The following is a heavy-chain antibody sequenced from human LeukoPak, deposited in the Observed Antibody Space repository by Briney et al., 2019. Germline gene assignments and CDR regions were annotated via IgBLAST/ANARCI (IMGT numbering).Heavy chain of an antibody. CDR3: AREEICTNGGWSSCMDV. CDR1: GFTFSSNW. CDR2: INSDGSSI. D-gene: IGHD2-8*01. J-gene: IGHJ6*03. V-gene: IGHV3-74*01. Sequence: PGGSLRLSCAASGFTFSSNWMHWVRQAPGKGLVWVSRINSDGSSISYADSVKGRLTISRDNAKNTLYLQMKSLRAEDTAVYYCAREEICTNGGWSSCMDVWRKGTTVTVSS.